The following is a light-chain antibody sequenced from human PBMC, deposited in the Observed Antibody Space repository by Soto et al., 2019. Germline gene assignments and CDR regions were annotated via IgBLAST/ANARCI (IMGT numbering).Light chain of an antibody. CDR1: QTISSW. CDR3: QQYDNLLPYT. V-gene: IGKV1-33*01. Sequence: DIQMTQSPSTLSGSVGDRVTITCRASQTISSWLAWYQQKPGKAPKLLIYDASNLETGVPPRFSGSGSGTDFTFTISSLQPEDIATYYCQQYDNLLPYTFGQGTRLEIK. CDR2: DAS. J-gene: IGKJ5*01.